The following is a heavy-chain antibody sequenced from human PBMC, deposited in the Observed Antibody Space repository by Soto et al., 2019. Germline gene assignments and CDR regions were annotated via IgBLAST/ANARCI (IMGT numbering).Heavy chain of an antibody. J-gene: IGHJ5*02. CDR3: AREYGSGSYYWFAP. D-gene: IGHD3-10*01. V-gene: IGHV3-20*01. CDR1: GFTFYDYG. Sequence: EVQLVESGGGVVRPGGSLRLSCVASGFTFYDYGLSWVRQAPGKGLEWVSGINWNGGKTRYVDSVKGRFSISRDNAKNSLYLQMDSLRAEDSAFYDCAREYGSGSYYWFAPWGQGTLVTVSS. CDR2: INWNGGKT.